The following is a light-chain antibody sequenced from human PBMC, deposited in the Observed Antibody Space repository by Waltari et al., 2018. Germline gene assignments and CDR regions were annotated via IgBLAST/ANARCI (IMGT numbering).Light chain of an antibody. CDR2: DVT. CDR3: SSYSGTYTLL. V-gene: IGLV2-11*01. J-gene: IGLJ3*02. Sequence: QSALTQPRSVSESPGQSVTISCTGTNYDVGYYNYVSWYQHHPGKAPKLMIYDVTKRPSGLPDRFSGSKYCNTSSLTISWLQAEDEADYYCSSYSGTYTLLFGGGTKLTVL. CDR1: NYDVGYYNY.